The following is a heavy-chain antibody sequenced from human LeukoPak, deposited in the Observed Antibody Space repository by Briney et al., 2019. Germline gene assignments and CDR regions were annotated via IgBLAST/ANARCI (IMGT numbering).Heavy chain of an antibody. D-gene: IGHD6-13*01. Sequence: ASETLSLTCTVSGGSISSSSYYWDWIRQPPGKGLEWIGSIYYSGSTYYNPSLKSRVTISVDTSKNQFSLKLSSVTAADTAVYYCARERYSIAWGPSFDYWDQGTLVTVSS. J-gene: IGHJ4*02. CDR1: GGSISSSSYY. CDR2: IYYSGST. CDR3: ARERYSIAWGPSFDY. V-gene: IGHV4-39*07.